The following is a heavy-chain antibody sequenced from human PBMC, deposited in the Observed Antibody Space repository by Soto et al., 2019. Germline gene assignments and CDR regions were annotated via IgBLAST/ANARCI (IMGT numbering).Heavy chain of an antibody. CDR2: ISSSSSTI. CDR1: GFTLSDYY. J-gene: IGHJ5*02. CDR3: AREGDSSGWYNWFDP. V-gene: IGHV3-48*01. D-gene: IGHD3-22*01. Sequence: GGSLRLSCAASGFTLSDYYMNWVRQAPGKGLEWVSYISSSSSTIYYADSVKGRFTISRDNAKNSLYLQMNSLRAEDTAVYYCAREGDSSGWYNWFDPWGQGTLVTVSS.